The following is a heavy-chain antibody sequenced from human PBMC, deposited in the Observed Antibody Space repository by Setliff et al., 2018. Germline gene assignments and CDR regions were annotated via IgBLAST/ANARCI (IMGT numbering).Heavy chain of an antibody. J-gene: IGHJ4*02. CDR3: ARDNTIVGATDY. Sequence: PSETLSLTCAVYGGSFSGYQWSWIRQPPGKGLEWIGEINHSGSTNYNPSLKSRLTISVDASTNRFSLNLASVTAADTALYYCARDNTIVGATDYWGQGALVTVSS. CDR1: GGSFSGYQ. CDR2: INHSGST. V-gene: IGHV4-34*01. D-gene: IGHD1-26*01.